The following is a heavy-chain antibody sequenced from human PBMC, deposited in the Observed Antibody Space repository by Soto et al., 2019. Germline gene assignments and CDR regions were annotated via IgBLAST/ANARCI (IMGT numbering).Heavy chain of an antibody. Sequence: GESLKISCKGSGYSFTSYWISWVRQMPGKGLEWMGRIDPSDSYTNYSPSFQGHVTISADKSISTAYLQWSSLKASDTAMYYCARHRLADRPGYYYGMDVWGQGTTVTVSS. D-gene: IGHD6-6*01. J-gene: IGHJ6*02. CDR2: IDPSDSYT. CDR3: ARHRLADRPGYYYGMDV. CDR1: GYSFTSYW. V-gene: IGHV5-10-1*01.